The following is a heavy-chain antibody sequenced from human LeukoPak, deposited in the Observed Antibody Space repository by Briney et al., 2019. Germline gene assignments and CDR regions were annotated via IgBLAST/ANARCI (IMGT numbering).Heavy chain of an antibody. Sequence: SGPTLVKPTQTLTLTCTFSGFSLSTSGVGVGWIRQPPGKALEWLALIYWDEDKRYSPSLKSRLTITKDTYKNQVVLTMTNMDPVDTATYYCAHVGMGEQDAYYMDVWGKGTTVTVSS. J-gene: IGHJ6*03. CDR2: IYWDEDK. D-gene: IGHD3-16*01. V-gene: IGHV2-5*02. CDR3: AHVGMGEQDAYYMDV. CDR1: GFSLSTSGVG.